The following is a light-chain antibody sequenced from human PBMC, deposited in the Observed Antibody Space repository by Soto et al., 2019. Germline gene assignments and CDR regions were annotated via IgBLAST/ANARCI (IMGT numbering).Light chain of an antibody. J-gene: IGLJ2*01. V-gene: IGLV3-21*02. Sequence: SYELTQPPSVSVAPGQTARLTCGGDTVGSKSIHWYQQKAGQAPVLVVYDDSDRPSGIPERFSGSNSENVATQTIGRVEAGDEADYYCQVWNSFGDHVVFGGGTKLTVL. CDR2: DDS. CDR3: QVWNSFGDHVV. CDR1: TVGSKS.